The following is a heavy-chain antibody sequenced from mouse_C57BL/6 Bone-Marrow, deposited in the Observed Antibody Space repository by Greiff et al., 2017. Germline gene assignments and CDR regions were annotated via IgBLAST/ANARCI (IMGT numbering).Heavy chain of an antibody. CDR1: GFTFSDSW. CDR2: IRNKANNHAT. J-gene: IGHJ2*01. V-gene: IGHV6-6*01. D-gene: IGHD2-2*01. CDR3: NRRRIWLRKWDNYFDD. Sequence: EVQGVESGGGLVQPGGSMKLSCAASGFTFSDSWMDWVRQSPGKGLEWVAEIRNKANNHATYYAESVKGRLTISRDDSQSSVYLQMTSLRTEDTGIYYCNRRRIWLRKWDNYFDDWGQGTTLTVSS.